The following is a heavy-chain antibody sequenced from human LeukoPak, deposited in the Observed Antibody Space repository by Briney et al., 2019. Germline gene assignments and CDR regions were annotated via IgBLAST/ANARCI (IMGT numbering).Heavy chain of an antibody. D-gene: IGHD3-10*01. Sequence: GASVKVSCKASGYTFTNYDINWVRQATGQGLEWMGWMNPNSGNTGYAQKFQDRVTMTRNTSISTAYMELTRLTSEDTAVYYCARGDSGYFFYYGLDVWGQGTTVTVSS. CDR3: ARGDSGYFFYYGLDV. J-gene: IGHJ6*02. V-gene: IGHV1-8*01. CDR2: MNPNSGNT. CDR1: GYTFTNYD.